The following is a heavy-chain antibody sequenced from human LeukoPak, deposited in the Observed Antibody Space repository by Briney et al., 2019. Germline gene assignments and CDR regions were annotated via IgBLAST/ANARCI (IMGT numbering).Heavy chain of an antibody. J-gene: IGHJ4*02. CDR3: ARAGRGYSYGYHFGY. Sequence: PSETLSLTCAVYGGSFSGYYWSWIRQPPGKGLEWIGEINHSGSTNYNPSLKSRVTISVDTSKNQFSPKLSSVTAADTAVYYCARAGRGYSYGYHFGYWGQGTLVTVSS. V-gene: IGHV4-34*01. CDR2: INHSGST. D-gene: IGHD5-18*01. CDR1: GGSFSGYY.